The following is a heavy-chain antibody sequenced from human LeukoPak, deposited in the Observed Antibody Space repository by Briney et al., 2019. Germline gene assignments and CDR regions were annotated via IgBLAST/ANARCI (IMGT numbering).Heavy chain of an antibody. J-gene: IGHJ1*01. V-gene: IGHV4-39*01. CDR3: ANSPYSRSWYVYFQH. CDR2: IYYSGST. CDR1: GGSISSSSYY. Sequence: PSETLSLTCTVSGGSISSSSYYWGWIRQPPGKGLEWIGSIYYSGSTYYNPSLKSRVTISVAKNQFSLKLSSVTASDTALYYCANSPYSRSWYVYFQHWGQGTLVTVSS. D-gene: IGHD6-13*01.